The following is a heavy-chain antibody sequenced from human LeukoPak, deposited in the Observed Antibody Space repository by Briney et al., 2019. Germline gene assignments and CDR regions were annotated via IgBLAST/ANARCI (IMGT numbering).Heavy chain of an antibody. J-gene: IGHJ6*02. Sequence: GGSLRLSCAASGFTFSSYGMHWVRQAPGKGLEWVAVISYDGSNKYYADSVKGRFTISRDNSKNTLYLQMNSLRAEDTAVYYCAKDLAAAGTNRYYHYGMDVWGQGTTVTVSS. CDR2: ISYDGSNK. V-gene: IGHV3-30*18. D-gene: IGHD6-13*01. CDR1: GFTFSSYG. CDR3: AKDLAAAGTNRYYHYGMDV.